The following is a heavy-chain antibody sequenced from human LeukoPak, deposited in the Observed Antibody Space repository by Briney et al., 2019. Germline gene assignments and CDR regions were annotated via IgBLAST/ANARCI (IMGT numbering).Heavy chain of an antibody. CDR3: AKDSVGPVFLDGAFDI. V-gene: IGHV3-30*02. Sequence: GGSLRLSCAASGFTFSSYGMHWVRQAPGKGLEWVAFIRYDGSNKYYADSVKGRFTISRDNSKNTLYLQMNSLRAEDTALYYCAKDSVGPVFLDGAFDIWGQGTMVTVSS. CDR2: IRYDGSNK. D-gene: IGHD1-1*01. J-gene: IGHJ3*02. CDR1: GFTFSSYG.